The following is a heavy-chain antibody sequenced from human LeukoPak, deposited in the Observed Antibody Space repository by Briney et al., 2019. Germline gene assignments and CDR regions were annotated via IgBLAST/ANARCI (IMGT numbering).Heavy chain of an antibody. J-gene: IGHJ4*02. V-gene: IGHV3-43*02. Sequence: GGSLRLSCAASGFTFDDYAMHWVRQAPGKGLEWVSLISGDGGSTYYADSVKGRFTISRDNSKNTLYLQMNSLRAEDTAVYYCAKRLHSSNWYAAFDCWGQGTLVTVSS. D-gene: IGHD6-13*01. CDR2: ISGDGGST. CDR1: GFTFDDYA. CDR3: AKRLHSSNWYAAFDC.